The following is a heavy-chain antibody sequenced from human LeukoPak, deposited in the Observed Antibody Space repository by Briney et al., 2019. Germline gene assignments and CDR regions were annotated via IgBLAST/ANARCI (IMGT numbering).Heavy chain of an antibody. CDR3: TTELDIRPNHY. D-gene: IGHD3-22*01. CDR2: IKRKSDGGTT. J-gene: IGHJ4*02. Sequence: PGGSLRLSCAASGLTFSNAWMSWVRQAPGKGLEWVGRIKRKSDGGTTDYAAPVKDRFTISRDDSKNTLYLQMNSLKREDTAVYYCTTELDIRPNHYWGQGTLVTVSS. CDR1: GLTFSNAW. V-gene: IGHV3-15*01.